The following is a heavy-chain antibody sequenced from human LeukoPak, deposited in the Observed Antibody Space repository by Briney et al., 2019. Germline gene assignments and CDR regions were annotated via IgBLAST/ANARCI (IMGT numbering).Heavy chain of an antibody. CDR1: GFNFDDYG. V-gene: IGHV3-20*04. Sequence: GGSLRLSCAASGFNFDDYGMSWVRQAPGKGLEWVSGINWNGGSAGYADSVKGRFTISRDNAKNSLYLQMNSLRAEDTALYYCARDRRKRFWSGFYTELDYWGQGTLVTVSS. J-gene: IGHJ4*02. CDR2: INWNGGSA. CDR3: ARDRRKRFWSGFYTELDY. D-gene: IGHD3-3*01.